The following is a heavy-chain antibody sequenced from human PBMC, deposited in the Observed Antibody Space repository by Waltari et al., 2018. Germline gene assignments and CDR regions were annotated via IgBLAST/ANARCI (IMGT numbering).Heavy chain of an antibody. D-gene: IGHD6-19*01. Sequence: QVQLVQSGAEVKKPGASVKVSCKVSGYTLPELSMHWRPQAPGKGLEWMGGSDPEDGETIYAQKFQGRVTMTEDTSTDTAYMELSSLRSEDTAVYYCATSPSQQWLPHFDYWGQGTLVTVSS. CDR3: ATSPSQQWLPHFDY. V-gene: IGHV1-24*01. CDR1: GYTLPELS. CDR2: SDPEDGET. J-gene: IGHJ4*02.